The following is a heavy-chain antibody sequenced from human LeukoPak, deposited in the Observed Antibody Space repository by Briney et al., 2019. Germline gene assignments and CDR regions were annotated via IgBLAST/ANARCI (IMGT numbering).Heavy chain of an antibody. Sequence: GGSLRLSCAASGFTFSGTAMHWVRQASGKGLEWVGRIRSKANSYATAYAASVKGRFTISRDDSKNTAYLQMNILKTEDTAVYYCTAPTGTTGYWGQGTLVTVSS. CDR3: TAPTGTTGY. V-gene: IGHV3-73*01. CDR2: IRSKANSYAT. CDR1: GFTFSGTA. D-gene: IGHD1-1*01. J-gene: IGHJ4*02.